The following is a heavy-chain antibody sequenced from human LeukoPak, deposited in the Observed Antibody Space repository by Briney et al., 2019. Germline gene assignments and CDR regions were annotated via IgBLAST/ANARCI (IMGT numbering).Heavy chain of an antibody. CDR1: GFTFSSYS. Sequence: GGSLRLSCAASGFTFSSYSMNWVRQAPGKGLEWVSSISSSSSSYIYYADSVKGRFTISRDNAKNSLYLQMNSLRAEDTAVYYCARDLGDYWFDPWGQGTLVTVSS. J-gene: IGHJ5*02. D-gene: IGHD3-3*01. V-gene: IGHV3-21*01. CDR3: ARDLGDYWFDP. CDR2: ISSSSSSYI.